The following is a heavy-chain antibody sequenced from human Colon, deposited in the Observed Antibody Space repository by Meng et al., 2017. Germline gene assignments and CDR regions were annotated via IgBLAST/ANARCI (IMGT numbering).Heavy chain of an antibody. J-gene: IGHJ5*02. Sequence: GGSLRRSSAASGFTFSSYWMNWVRQTPGKVLVWVSRVSNDECITSYADSVQGRFTISRDNAKNTLYLQMNSLRLEDTAVYYCATDSYTSMPSWGQGTLVTVSS. CDR1: GFTFSSYW. D-gene: IGHD5-18*01. CDR3: ATDSYTSMPS. V-gene: IGHV3-74*01. CDR2: VSNDECIT.